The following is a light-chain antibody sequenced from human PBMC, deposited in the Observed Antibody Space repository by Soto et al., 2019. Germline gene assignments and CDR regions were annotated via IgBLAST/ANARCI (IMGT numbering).Light chain of an antibody. CDR3: QQRSNWPLT. V-gene: IGKV3-11*01. Sequence: EIVLTQSPATLSLSPGERATLSCRASQSVSSYLAWYQQKPGQAPRLLIYDASNRATGIPDRFSGSGYETDFNLTISSLEPEDFAVYYCQQRSNWPLTFGGGTKVEIK. CDR2: DAS. CDR1: QSVSSY. J-gene: IGKJ4*01.